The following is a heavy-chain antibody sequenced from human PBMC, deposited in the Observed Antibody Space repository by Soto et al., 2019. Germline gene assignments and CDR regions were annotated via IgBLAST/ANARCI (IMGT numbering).Heavy chain of an antibody. D-gene: IGHD5-18*01. CDR3: ARDFDEGGYMNRYPSGASHF. Sequence: SGTLYLACAVSGGSISSGANYWSWIRQHQGKGLEGIGYIYYSGSTYYNPSLKSRVTKAVDTSKNQISLKLSSVTTADTAVYYCARDFDEGGYMNRYPSGASHFWGPATMVTV. V-gene: IGHV4-31*11. CDR1: GGSISSGANY. J-gene: IGHJ3*01. CDR2: IYYSGST.